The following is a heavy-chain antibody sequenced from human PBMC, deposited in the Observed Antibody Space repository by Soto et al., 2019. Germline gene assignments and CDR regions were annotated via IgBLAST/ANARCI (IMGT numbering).Heavy chain of an antibody. CDR2: IYYSGST. CDR3: ATLYCSSTSCGYGDAFDI. Sequence: SETLSLTCTVSGGSISSSSYYWGWIRQPPGKGLEWIGSIYYSGSTYYNPSLKSRVTISVDTSKNQFSLKLSSVTAADTAVYYCATLYCSSTSCGYGDAFDIWGQGTMVTVSS. V-gene: IGHV4-39*01. J-gene: IGHJ3*02. D-gene: IGHD2-2*01. CDR1: GGSISSSSYY.